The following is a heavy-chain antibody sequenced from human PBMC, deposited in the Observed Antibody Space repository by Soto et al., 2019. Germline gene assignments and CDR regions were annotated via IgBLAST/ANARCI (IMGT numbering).Heavy chain of an antibody. V-gene: IGHV3-30*04. CDR1: GFTFSSYA. D-gene: IGHD3-10*01. J-gene: IGHJ6*02. CDR2: ISYDGRNK. CDR3: ARLWLGERSLNHPVCYYGMDV. Sequence: PGGSLRLSCAGFGFTFSSYAIHWVRQAPCKGLEWVAVISYDGRNKYYAASVKGRFTISRDNSKNTLYLQMNSLRAEDTAVYYCARLWLGERSLNHPVCYYGMDVWGRWNTFTVSS.